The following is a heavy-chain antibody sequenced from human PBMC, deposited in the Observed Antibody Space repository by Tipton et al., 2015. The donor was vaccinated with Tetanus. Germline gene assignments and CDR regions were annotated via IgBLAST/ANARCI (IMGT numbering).Heavy chain of an antibody. D-gene: IGHD6-13*01. CDR3: ARESRGGIAAADDY. V-gene: IGHV4-59*01. CDR2: IYYSGST. Sequence: TLSLTCTVSGGSISSYYWSWIRQPPGKGLEWIGYIYYSGSTNYNPSLKSRVTISVGTSKNQFSLKLSSVTAADTAVYYCARESRGGIAAADDYWGQGTLVTVSS. CDR1: GGSISSYY. J-gene: IGHJ4*02.